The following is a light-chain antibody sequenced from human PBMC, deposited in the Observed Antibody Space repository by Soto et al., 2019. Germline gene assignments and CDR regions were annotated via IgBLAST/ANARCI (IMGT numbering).Light chain of an antibody. V-gene: IGKV2-28*01. CDR3: IQTLQAPYS. Sequence: DIVMTQSPLSLHVTPGEPASISCRSSQSLRHHNGYYYLDWYLQKPGQSPQVLIYLGSNRASGVPDRVSGSGSGTVFTLKISRVEAEDVGVYYCIQTLQAPYSFGQGTKLEIK. CDR2: LGS. CDR1: QSLRHHNGYYY. J-gene: IGKJ2*01.